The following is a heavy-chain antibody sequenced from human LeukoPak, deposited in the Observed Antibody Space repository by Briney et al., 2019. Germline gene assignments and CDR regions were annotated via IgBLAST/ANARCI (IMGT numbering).Heavy chain of an antibody. V-gene: IGHV3-48*01. Sequence: GGSLRLSCAVSGFTFSNYGMNWVRQAPGKGLEWLSYISTSSSTIYYADSVKGRFTISRDNAKNSLYLQMNSLRAEDTAVYYCARKYTSVDCWGQGTLVTVSS. CDR2: ISTSSSTI. D-gene: IGHD1-1*01. CDR1: GFTFSNYG. CDR3: ARKYTSVDC. J-gene: IGHJ4*02.